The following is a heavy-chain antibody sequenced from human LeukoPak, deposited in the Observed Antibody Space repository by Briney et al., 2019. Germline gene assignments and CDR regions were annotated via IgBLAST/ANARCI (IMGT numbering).Heavy chain of an antibody. D-gene: IGHD3-3*01. CDR1: GGSISSYY. CDR3: ARGKYWSGYYPYYYYYYMDV. Sequence: SETLSLTCTVSGGSISSYYWSWIRQPPGKGLEWIGYIYYSGSTNYNPSLKSRVTISVDTSKNQFSLKLSSVTAADTAVYYCARGKYWSGYYPYYYYYYMDVWGKGTTVTVSS. J-gene: IGHJ6*03. CDR2: IYYSGST. V-gene: IGHV4-59*01.